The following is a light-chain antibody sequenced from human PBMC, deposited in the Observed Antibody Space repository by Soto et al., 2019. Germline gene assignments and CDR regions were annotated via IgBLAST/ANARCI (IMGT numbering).Light chain of an antibody. J-gene: IGKJ2*01. CDR3: QQRSNWPPYT. CDR1: QSVSSY. Sequence: EIVLTQSPATLPLSPGERATLSCRASQSVSSYLAWYQQKPGQAPRLLIYDASNRATGIPARFSGSGSGTDFTLTISSLEPEDFVVYYCQQRSNWPPYTFGQGTKLEIK. V-gene: IGKV3-11*01. CDR2: DAS.